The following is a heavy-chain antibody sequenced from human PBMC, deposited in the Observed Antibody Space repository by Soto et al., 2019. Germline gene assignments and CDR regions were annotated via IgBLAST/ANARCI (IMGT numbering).Heavy chain of an antibody. CDR2: ISASNGNT. J-gene: IGHJ4*02. Sequence: ASVNVSCKASGYTFTSYGISWVRQAPGQELEWMGWISASNGNTNYAHKLQGSVTMTTDTSTRTVYMELRSLRSDDTVVYDCARAIEYSSSYDYWGQGTLVNVSS. CDR3: ARAIEYSSSYDY. CDR1: GYTFTSYG. D-gene: IGHD6-6*01. V-gene: IGHV1-18*04.